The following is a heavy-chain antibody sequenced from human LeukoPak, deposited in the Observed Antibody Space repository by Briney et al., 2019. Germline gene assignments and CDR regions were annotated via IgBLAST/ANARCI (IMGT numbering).Heavy chain of an antibody. CDR3: ARVLWFGETPYYFDY. V-gene: IGHV4-59*01. Sequence: PSETLSLTCTVSGGSISSYYWSWVRRPPGKGLEWIGYIYYSGSTNYNPSLKSRVTISVDTSKNQFSLKLSSVTAADTAVYYCARVLWFGETPYYFDYWGQGTLVTVSS. CDR2: IYYSGST. J-gene: IGHJ4*02. D-gene: IGHD3-10*01. CDR1: GGSISSYY.